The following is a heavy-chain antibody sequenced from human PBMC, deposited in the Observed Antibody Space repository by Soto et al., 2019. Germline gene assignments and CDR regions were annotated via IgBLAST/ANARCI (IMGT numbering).Heavy chain of an antibody. Sequence: GGSLRLSCAASGFTFSDYYMSWIRQAPGKGLEWVSYISSSGSATYYADSVKGRFTISRDNAQDSVFLQMNSLRAEDTAVYYCARIRGHFGNGLDVWGQGTTVTVSS. D-gene: IGHD3-10*01. J-gene: IGHJ6*02. CDR3: ARIRGHFGNGLDV. CDR2: ISSSGSAT. CDR1: GFTFSDYY. V-gene: IGHV3-11*01.